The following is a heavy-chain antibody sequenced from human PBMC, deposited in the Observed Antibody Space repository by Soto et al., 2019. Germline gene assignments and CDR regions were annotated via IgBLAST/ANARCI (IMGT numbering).Heavy chain of an antibody. CDR1: GFTFSSYA. Sequence: EVQLLESGGGLVQPGGSLRLSCADSGFTFSSYAMSWVRQAPGKGLEWVSAISGSGGSTYYADSVKGRFTISRDNSKNTLYLQMNSLRAEDTAVYYCAKGGPYYYDSSGYYDYWGQGTLVTVSS. CDR3: AKGGPYYYDSSGYYDY. D-gene: IGHD3-22*01. J-gene: IGHJ4*02. V-gene: IGHV3-23*01. CDR2: ISGSGGST.